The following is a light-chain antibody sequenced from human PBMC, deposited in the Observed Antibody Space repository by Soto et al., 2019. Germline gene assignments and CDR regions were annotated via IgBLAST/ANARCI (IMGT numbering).Light chain of an antibody. V-gene: IGKV3-15*01. Sequence: ETVMTQSPATLSVSPGEGATLSCRASQSISSNLAWYQQKPGQAPSLLIYGASTRATGIPARFSGSGSGTEFTLTISSLQSEDFAVYYCQQYSNWPLTFGGGTKVEIK. CDR2: GAS. CDR3: QQYSNWPLT. J-gene: IGKJ4*01. CDR1: QSISSN.